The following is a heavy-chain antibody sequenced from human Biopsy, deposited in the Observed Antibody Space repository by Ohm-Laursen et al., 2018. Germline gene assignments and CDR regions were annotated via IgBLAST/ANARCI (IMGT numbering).Heavy chain of an antibody. CDR1: GFPFSTYA. CDR3: ARDYTWNYVGIGY. CDR2: INGGGDGT. D-gene: IGHD1-7*01. V-gene: IGHV3-23*01. Sequence: SLRLSCTASGFPFSTYAMSWVRQTPGKGLEWVSSINGGGDGTFYADSVKGRFTISRDNSKNTVSLQMDSLRAEDTALYYCARDYTWNYVGIGYWGHGTLVTVSS. J-gene: IGHJ4*01.